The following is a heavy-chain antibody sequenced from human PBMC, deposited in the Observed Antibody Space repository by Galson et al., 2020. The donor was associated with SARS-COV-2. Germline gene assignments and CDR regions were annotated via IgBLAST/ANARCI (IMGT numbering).Heavy chain of an antibody. J-gene: IGHJ6*02. CDR1: GDSISSSSFY. CDR3: ARLNWAAGRAHLYYGMDV. Sequence: ASETLSLTCTVSGDSISSSSFYWGWIRQPPGKGLEWIGSIYFAGSTYYNPSLKSRVTISIDTSRNQFSLKFNSVIAADTAVYYCARLNWAAGRAHLYYGMDVWGQGTTVTVSS. D-gene: IGHD6-13*01. CDR2: IYFAGST. V-gene: IGHV4-39*01.